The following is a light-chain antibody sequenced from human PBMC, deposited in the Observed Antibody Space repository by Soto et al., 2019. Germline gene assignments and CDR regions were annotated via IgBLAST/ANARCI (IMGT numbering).Light chain of an antibody. CDR1: SSDVGGYNY. CDR3: SSYTSSSTDV. J-gene: IGLJ1*01. V-gene: IGLV2-14*01. Sequence: LTQPASVSGSPGQSITISCTGTSSDVGGYNYVSWYQQHPGKAPKLMIYEVSNRPSGVSNRFSGSKSGNTASLTISGLQAEDEADYYCSSYTSSSTDVFGTGTKVTVL. CDR2: EVS.